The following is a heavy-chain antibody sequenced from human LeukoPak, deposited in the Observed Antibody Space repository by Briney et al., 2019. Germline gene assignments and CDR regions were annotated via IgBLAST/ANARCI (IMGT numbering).Heavy chain of an antibody. CDR1: GYTFTNYV. J-gene: IGHJ4*02. D-gene: IGHD2-21*02. Sequence: ASVKVSCKASGYTFTNYVVHWVRQAPGQRPEWMGYINAGNGDTKYSRNFQDRVTITRDTSASTAYTEVSSLTSEDTALYSCVRDDCAADACYPGGYWGQGTLVTVSS. CDR3: VRDDCAADACYPGGY. CDR2: INAGNGDT. V-gene: IGHV1-3*01.